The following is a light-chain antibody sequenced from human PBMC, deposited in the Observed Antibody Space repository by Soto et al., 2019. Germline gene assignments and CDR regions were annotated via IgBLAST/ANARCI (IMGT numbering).Light chain of an antibody. V-gene: IGKV1-8*01. CDR3: PQYYSYPLT. CDR2: AAS. CDR1: QGISSY. Sequence: IRMTQSPSSLSASTGDRVTMTCRASQGISSYLAWYQQKPGKAPKLLIYAASTLQSGVPSRFSGSGSGTDFTLTISCLQSEDFATYYCPQYYSYPLTFGQGTRLEIK. J-gene: IGKJ5*01.